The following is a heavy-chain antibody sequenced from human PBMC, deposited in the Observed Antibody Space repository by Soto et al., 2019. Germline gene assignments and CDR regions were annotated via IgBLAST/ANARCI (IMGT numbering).Heavy chain of an antibody. J-gene: IGHJ3*02. Sequence: GGSLRLACAASGFTFSSYGMHWVRQAPGKGLEWVTVISYDGSNKYYADSVKGRFTISRDNSKNTLYLQMNSLRAEDTAVYYCANLYCSSTSCYRGPDAFDIWGQGTIVTVSS. CDR3: ANLYCSSTSCYRGPDAFDI. D-gene: IGHD2-2*01. CDR2: ISYDGSNK. CDR1: GFTFSSYG. V-gene: IGHV3-30*18.